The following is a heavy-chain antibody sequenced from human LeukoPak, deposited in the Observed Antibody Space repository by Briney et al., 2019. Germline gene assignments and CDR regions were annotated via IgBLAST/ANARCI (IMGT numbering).Heavy chain of an antibody. CDR2: IYHSGST. Sequence: SGTLSLTCAVSGGSISSSNWWSWVRQPPGKGLEWIGEIYHSGSTNYNPSLKSRVTISVDTSKNQFSLKLSSVTAADTAVYYCARARFGYSYGPNWFDPWGQGTLVTVSS. CDR1: GGSISSSNW. CDR3: ARARFGYSYGPNWFDP. D-gene: IGHD5-18*01. V-gene: IGHV4-4*02. J-gene: IGHJ5*02.